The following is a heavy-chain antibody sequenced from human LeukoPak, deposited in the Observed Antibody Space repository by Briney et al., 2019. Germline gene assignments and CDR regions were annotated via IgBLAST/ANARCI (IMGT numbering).Heavy chain of an antibody. Sequence: TSETLSLTCTVSGGSISSSNYYWSWIRQPPGKELEWIASMNYGGTTYYTPALKSRVTISVATSRNQFSLRLSSVTAADTAVYLCARYVVFGSGKFYFDYWGQGSLVTVSS. D-gene: IGHD3-10*01. V-gene: IGHV4-39*01. J-gene: IGHJ4*02. CDR3: ARYVVFGSGKFYFDY. CDR2: MNYGGTT. CDR1: GGSISSSNYY.